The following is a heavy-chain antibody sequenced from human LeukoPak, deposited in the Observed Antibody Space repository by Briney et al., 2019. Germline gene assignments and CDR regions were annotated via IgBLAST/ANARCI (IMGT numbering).Heavy chain of an antibody. Sequence: GGSLRLSCAASGFTFSSYAMHWVRQAPGKGLEWVAFIRFDGGNKYYADSVKGRFTISRDNSKNTLYLQMNSLRAEDTAVYYCAKEDVLRYFDWLLYGIDYWGQGTLVTVSS. CDR2: IRFDGGNK. CDR1: GFTFSSYA. D-gene: IGHD3-9*01. J-gene: IGHJ4*02. CDR3: AKEDVLRYFDWLLYGIDY. V-gene: IGHV3-30*02.